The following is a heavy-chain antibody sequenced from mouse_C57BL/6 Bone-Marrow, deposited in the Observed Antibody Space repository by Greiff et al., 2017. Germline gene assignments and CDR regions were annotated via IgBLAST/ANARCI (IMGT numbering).Heavy chain of an antibody. D-gene: IGHD1-1*01. CDR2: IYPGSGST. V-gene: IGHV1-55*01. J-gene: IGHJ1*03. Sequence: QVQLQQPGAELVKPGASVKMSCKASGYTFTSYWITWVKQRPGQGLEWIGDIYPGSGSTNYNVKFKSKATLTVDTSSSTAYMQLSSLTSEDSAVYYCASYYYGSSSFDVWGTGTTVTVSS. CDR1: GYTFTSYW. CDR3: ASYYYGSSSFDV.